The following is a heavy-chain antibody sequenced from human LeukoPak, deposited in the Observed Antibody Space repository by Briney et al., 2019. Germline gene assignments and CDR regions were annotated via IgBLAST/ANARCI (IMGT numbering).Heavy chain of an antibody. D-gene: IGHD3-22*01. CDR1: GGSISSYY. V-gene: IGHV4-4*07. Sequence: SETLSLTCTVSGGSISSYYWSWIRQPAGKGLEWIGRIYTSGSTNYNPSLKSRVTMSVDTSKNQFSLKLSSVTAADTAVCYCARDRTYDSSGYHNWFDPWGQGTLVTVSS. CDR3: ARDRTYDSSGYHNWFDP. CDR2: IYTSGST. J-gene: IGHJ5*02.